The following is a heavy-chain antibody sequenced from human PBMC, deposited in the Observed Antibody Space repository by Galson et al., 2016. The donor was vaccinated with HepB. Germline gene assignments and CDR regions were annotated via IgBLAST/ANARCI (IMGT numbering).Heavy chain of an antibody. J-gene: IGHJ5*02. CDR2: INNDGSDT. Sequence: SLRLSCAASGFTFSSYWTHWVRQVPGKGLEWVSRINNDGSDTSYADSVKGRFTMSRDNAKNTLYLQMNGLRAEDTAVYHCARDRGYCTGTSCRNWFDPWGQGTLSPSPQ. CDR1: GFTFSSYW. CDR3: ARDRGYCTGTSCRNWFDP. V-gene: IGHV3-74*01. D-gene: IGHD2-2*01.